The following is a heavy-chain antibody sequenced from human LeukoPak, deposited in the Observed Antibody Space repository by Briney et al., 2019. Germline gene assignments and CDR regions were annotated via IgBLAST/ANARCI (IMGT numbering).Heavy chain of an antibody. J-gene: IGHJ4*02. CDR1: GYTFTSYG. CDR3: ARIWGHYDILTGYPLDY. Sequence: ASVKVSCKASGYTFTSYGISWVRQAPGQGLEWMGWISAYNGNTNYAQKLQGRVTMTTDTSTSTAYMELRSLRSDDTAVYYCARIWGHYDILTGYPLDYWGQGTLVTVSS. V-gene: IGHV1-18*01. CDR2: ISAYNGNT. D-gene: IGHD3-9*01.